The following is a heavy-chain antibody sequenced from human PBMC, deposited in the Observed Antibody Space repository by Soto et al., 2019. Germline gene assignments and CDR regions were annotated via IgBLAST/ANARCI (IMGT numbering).Heavy chain of an antibody. D-gene: IGHD5-12*01. V-gene: IGHV3-21*01. CDR3: ATVRGYDSNFDY. CDR1: GFTSSSYS. CDR2: ISSSSSYI. J-gene: IGHJ4*02. Sequence: EVQLVESGGGLVKPGGSLRLSCAASGFTSSSYSMNWVRQAPGKGLEWVSSISSSSSYIYYADSVKGRFTISRDNAKNSLYLQMNSLRAEDTAVYYCATVRGYDSNFDYWGQGTLVTVSS.